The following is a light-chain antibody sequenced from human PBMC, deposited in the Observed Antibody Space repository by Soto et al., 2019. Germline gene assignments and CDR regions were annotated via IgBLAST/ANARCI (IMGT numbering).Light chain of an antibody. J-gene: IGLJ1*01. CDR3: GTWDSSLSAGVV. CDR1: SSNIGNNY. CDR2: DNN. Sequence: QSVLTQPPSVSAAPGQKVTISCSGSSSNIGNNYVSWYQQLRGTAPKLLIYDNNKRPSGIPDRVSGSKSGTSATLGITGLQTGDEADYYCGTWDSSLSAGVVFGTGTKLTVL. V-gene: IGLV1-51*01.